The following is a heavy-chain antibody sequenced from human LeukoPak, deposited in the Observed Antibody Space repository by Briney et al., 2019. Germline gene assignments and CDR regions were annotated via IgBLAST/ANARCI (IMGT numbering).Heavy chain of an antibody. V-gene: IGHV3-23*01. Sequence: GGSLRLSCAASGFTFSSYAMSWVQQAPGKGLEWVSAISGSGGSTYYADSVKGRFTISRDNSKNTLYLKMNSLRAEDTAVYYCAKGQSMVRGVITDDAFDIWGQGTMVTVSS. CDR3: AKGQSMVRGVITDDAFDI. J-gene: IGHJ3*02. D-gene: IGHD3-10*01. CDR1: GFTFSSYA. CDR2: ISGSGGST.